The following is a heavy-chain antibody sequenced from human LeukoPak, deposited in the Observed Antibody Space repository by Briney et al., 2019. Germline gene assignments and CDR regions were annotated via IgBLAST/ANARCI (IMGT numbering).Heavy chain of an antibody. V-gene: IGHV3-23*05. D-gene: IGHD4-17*01. Sequence: GGSLRLSCVVSGFTLSNSAMTWVRQAPGKGLEWVAIIGDSDTSTNYPDSVRGRFIISRDNSKDTLHLQMDSLRVEDTAVYYCAKGPTLTSFGSWGQGALVTVSS. CDR2: IGDSDTST. CDR3: AKGPTLTSFGS. J-gene: IGHJ4*03. CDR1: GFTLSNSA.